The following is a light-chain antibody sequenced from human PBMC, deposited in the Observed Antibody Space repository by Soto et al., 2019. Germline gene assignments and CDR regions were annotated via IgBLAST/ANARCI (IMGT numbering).Light chain of an antibody. CDR2: GAS. CDR1: QSVSSSY. Sequence: EIVLTQSPGTLSLSPGERATLSCRASQSVSSSYLAWYQQKPGQAPRLLIYGASSRATGIPDRFSGSGSGTDFTLTIIRQEPEDFAVYYCQQYGSSPVTFGQGTKVEIK. CDR3: QQYGSSPVT. V-gene: IGKV3-20*01. J-gene: IGKJ1*01.